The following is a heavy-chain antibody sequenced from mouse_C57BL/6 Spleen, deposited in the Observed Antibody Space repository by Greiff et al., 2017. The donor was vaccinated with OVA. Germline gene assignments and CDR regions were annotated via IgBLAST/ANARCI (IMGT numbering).Heavy chain of an antibody. Sequence: VQLQQSGPELVKPGASVKIPCKASGYTFTDYNMDWVKQSHGKSLEWIGDINPNNGGTIYNQKFKGKATLTVDKSSSTAYMELRSLTSEDTAVYYCARGGSDRFAYWGQGTLVTVSA. V-gene: IGHV1-18*01. CDR3: ARGGSDRFAY. CDR1: GYTFTDYN. J-gene: IGHJ3*01. CDR2: INPNNGGT.